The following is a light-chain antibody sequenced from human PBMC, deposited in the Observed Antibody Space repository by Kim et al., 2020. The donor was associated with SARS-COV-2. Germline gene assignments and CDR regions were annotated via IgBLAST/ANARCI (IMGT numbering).Light chain of an antibody. J-gene: IGKJ1*01. Sequence: LSPGEMVTLSCRASQSVSSYLAWFQQKRGQPPRLLIYDAFNRATGIPAKFSGSGSGTDFTLTISSLEPEDFAVYYCQQRSNWPWTFGQGTKVDIK. CDR3: QQRSNWPWT. CDR2: DAF. CDR1: QSVSSY. V-gene: IGKV3-11*01.